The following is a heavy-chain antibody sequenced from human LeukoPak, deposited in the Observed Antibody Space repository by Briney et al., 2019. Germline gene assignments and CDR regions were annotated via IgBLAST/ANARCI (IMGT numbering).Heavy chain of an antibody. CDR3: ARVTRGEDGHDWFDP. D-gene: IGHD3-16*01. CDR2: IYYSGST. J-gene: IGHJ5*02. Sequence: PSETLSLTCTVSGGSISSSSYYWGWIRQPPGKGLEWIGSIYYSGSTYYNPSLKSRVTISVDTSKNQFSLKLSSVTAADTAGYYCARVTRGEDGHDWFDPWGQGTLVTVSS. V-gene: IGHV4-39*07. CDR1: GGSISSSSYY.